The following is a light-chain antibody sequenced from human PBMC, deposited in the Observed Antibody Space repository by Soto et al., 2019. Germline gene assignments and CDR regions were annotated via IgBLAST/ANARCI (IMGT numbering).Light chain of an antibody. CDR2: AAS. Sequence: EIVLTQSPATLSLSPGERATLSCRASQSISSSYLAWYQQKPGQAPRLLIYAASSRATIIPDRFGGGGSGAVFTLIISRLEPEDFAVYYCQQYGSSSYTFGQGTQLEIK. CDR3: QQYGSSSYT. V-gene: IGKV3-20*01. CDR1: QSISSSY. J-gene: IGKJ2*01.